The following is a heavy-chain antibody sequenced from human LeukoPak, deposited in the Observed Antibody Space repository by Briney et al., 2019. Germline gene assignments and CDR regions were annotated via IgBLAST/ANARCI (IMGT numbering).Heavy chain of an antibody. CDR1: GGSFSRYY. CDR3: ARGPTISETGYFDY. D-gene: IGHD1-1*01. J-gene: IGHJ4*03. Sequence: PSETLSLTCAVYGGSFSRYYWSWIRQSPGKGLEWIAEINHRGDTNYNTSVKSRVTISVDASKNQFSLKVTSLTAADTAVYFCARGPTISETGYFDYWGQGTLVTVSS. V-gene: IGHV4-34*01. CDR2: INHRGDT.